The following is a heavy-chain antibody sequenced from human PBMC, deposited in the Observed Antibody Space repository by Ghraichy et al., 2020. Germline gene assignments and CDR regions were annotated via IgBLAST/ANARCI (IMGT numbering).Heavy chain of an antibody. J-gene: IGHJ6*02. D-gene: IGHD2-21*02. V-gene: IGHV4-61*01. Sequence: ETLSLTCSVSGGSVTSDTNYWNWIRQPPGKGLEWIGYINYSGGTNNNPSLKSRVAISVDTSKNQFSLRLSSVTAADTAVYYCASPNPAYCGGDCYSSYYFGMDVWGQGTTVTVSS. CDR1: GGSVTSDTNY. CDR2: INYSGGT. CDR3: ASPNPAYCGGDCYSSYYFGMDV.